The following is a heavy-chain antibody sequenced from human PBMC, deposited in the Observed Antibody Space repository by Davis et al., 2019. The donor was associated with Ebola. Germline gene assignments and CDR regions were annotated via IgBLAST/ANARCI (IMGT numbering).Heavy chain of an antibody. J-gene: IGHJ4*02. CDR3: TANDYGDYGVDY. CDR2: IRSKANSYAT. CDR1: GYTFTSYA. D-gene: IGHD4-17*01. V-gene: IGHV3-73*01. Sequence: KVSCKASGYTFTSYAMHWVRQASGKGLEWVGRIRSKANSYATAYAASVKGRFTISRDDSKNTAYLQMNSLKTEDTAVYYCTANDYGDYGVDYWGQGTLVTVSS.